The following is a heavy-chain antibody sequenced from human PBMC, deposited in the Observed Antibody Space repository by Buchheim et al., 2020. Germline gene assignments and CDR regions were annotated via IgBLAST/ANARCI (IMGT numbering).Heavy chain of an antibody. Sequence: QVQLQESGPGPVKPSQTLSLTCTVSGASISGYYWSWIRQPPGKGLEWIGYIYDSGSTSYNPSLKSRVTISVDTSKNQFSLKLSYVTAADTAVYYCARDRGRYCSGGSCSEFDYWGQGTL. V-gene: IGHV4-59*01. CDR2: IYDSGST. CDR1: GASISGYY. CDR3: ARDRGRYCSGGSCSEFDY. D-gene: IGHD2-15*01. J-gene: IGHJ4*02.